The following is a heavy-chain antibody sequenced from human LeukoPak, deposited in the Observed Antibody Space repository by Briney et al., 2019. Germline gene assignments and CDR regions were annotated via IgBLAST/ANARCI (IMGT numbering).Heavy chain of an antibody. J-gene: IGHJ4*02. Sequence: GGSLRLSCAASGFTFSSFSMAWVRQSPGKGLEWVARIKHDGSEKNYVDSEKGRFTISRDNAENSLYLQMSSLRAEDTAVYYCAREWWYLDYWGQGTLVTVSS. D-gene: IGHD2-15*01. CDR3: AREWWYLDY. CDR1: GFTFSSFS. V-gene: IGHV3-7*03. CDR2: IKHDGSEK.